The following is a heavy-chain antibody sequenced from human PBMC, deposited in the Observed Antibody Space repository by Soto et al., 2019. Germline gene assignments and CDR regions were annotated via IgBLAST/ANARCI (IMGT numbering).Heavy chain of an antibody. Sequence: QSTLKESGPALVKPTQTLTLTCTFSGFSLSTRGVAVAWIRQPPGKALEWLALIYWDDDKRYSPSLKSRLTITKDTSKNQVVLTMTNMDPVETATYYCAHGLFSVSYTYFVYWGQGTLVTVSS. J-gene: IGHJ4*02. D-gene: IGHD3-10*01. V-gene: IGHV2-5*02. CDR3: AHGLFSVSYTYFVY. CDR2: IYWDDDK. CDR1: GFSLSTRGVA.